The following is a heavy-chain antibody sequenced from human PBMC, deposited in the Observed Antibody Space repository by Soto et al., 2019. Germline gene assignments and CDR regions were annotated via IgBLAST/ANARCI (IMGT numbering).Heavy chain of an antibody. CDR2: FYDGGTI. Sequence: VHLQQWGAGLLKPSETLSLTCAVYGESLNYFYWSWIRQAPGKGLEWIGEFYDGGTINYNPSLRSLVALLATTSSNPFPLMLTSGTAADTAIYYCARGKWADRFANWGQGTLVTVSS. J-gene: IGHJ5*02. D-gene: IGHD1-26*01. V-gene: IGHV4-34*01. CDR1: GESLNYFY. CDR3: ARGKWADRFAN.